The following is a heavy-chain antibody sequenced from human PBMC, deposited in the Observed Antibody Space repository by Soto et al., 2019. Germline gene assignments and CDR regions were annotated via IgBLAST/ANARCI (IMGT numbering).Heavy chain of an antibody. CDR3: ARDTHDSSSFVSLDYYYYGMDV. D-gene: IGHD6-6*01. CDR1: GYTFTSHY. Sequence: ASVKVSCKASGYTFTSHYMHWVRQAPGQGLEWMGIINPSGGSTSYAQKFQGRVTMTRDTSTSTVYMELSSLRSEDTAVYYCARDTHDSSSFVSLDYYYYGMDVWGQGTTVTVSS. CDR2: INPSGGST. V-gene: IGHV1-46*01. J-gene: IGHJ6*02.